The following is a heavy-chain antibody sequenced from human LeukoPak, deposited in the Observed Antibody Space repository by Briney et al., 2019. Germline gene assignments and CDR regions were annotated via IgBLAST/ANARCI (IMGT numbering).Heavy chain of an antibody. V-gene: IGHV3-11*01. CDR3: ARDGRYSYGYNYYYGMDV. J-gene: IGHJ6*02. CDR1: GLTFSDYY. D-gene: IGHD5-18*01. CDR2: ISSSGSTI. Sequence: GGSLRLSCAASGLTFSDYYMSWIRQAPGKGLEWVSYISSSGSTIYYADSVKGRFTISRDNAKNSLYLQMNSLRAEDTAVYYCARDGRYSYGYNYYYGMDVWGQGTTVTVSS.